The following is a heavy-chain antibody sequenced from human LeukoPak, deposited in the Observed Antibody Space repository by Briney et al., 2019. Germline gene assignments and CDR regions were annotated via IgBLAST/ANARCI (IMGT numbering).Heavy chain of an antibody. CDR3: ARDSSGYFAFEY. V-gene: IGHV4-31*03. CDR2: IFYRGST. D-gene: IGHD3-22*01. Sequence: SETLSLTCTVSGDSISSSGFYWNWIRQHPGRGLEWIGYIFYRGSTYYNPSLKSRVAMSVDTSKNQFSLKLSSVTAADTAVYYCARDSSGYFAFEYWGQGILVTVSS. J-gene: IGHJ4*02. CDR1: GDSISSSGFY.